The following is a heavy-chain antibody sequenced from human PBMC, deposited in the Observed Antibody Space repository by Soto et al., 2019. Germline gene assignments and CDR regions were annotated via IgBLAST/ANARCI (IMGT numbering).Heavy chain of an antibody. Sequence: GGSLRLSCAASGFTFSSYAMSWVRQAPGKGLEWVSTISGSGGNTYYADSVKGRFTISRDNSKNTLYVQMNSLRAEDTAVYYCAKSLRGSYPFDYWGQGTLVTVSS. J-gene: IGHJ4*02. V-gene: IGHV3-23*01. CDR1: GFTFSSYA. D-gene: IGHD1-26*01. CDR2: ISGSGGNT. CDR3: AKSLRGSYPFDY.